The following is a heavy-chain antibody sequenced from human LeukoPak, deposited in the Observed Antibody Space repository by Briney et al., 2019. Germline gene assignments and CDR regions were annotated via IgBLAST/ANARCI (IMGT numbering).Heavy chain of an antibody. CDR3: ARGPNLCRTSWYFDY. CDR1: GGSISSDNYY. CDR2: IYISGST. Sequence: SETLSVSCTVSGGSISSDNYYWSWIRQPAGKGLEWIGRIYISGSTNYNPSLKSRVTISVDTSKTQFSLKLSSVTAADTAVYYCARGPNLCRTSWYFDYWGQGTLVTVSS. J-gene: IGHJ4*02. V-gene: IGHV4-61*02. D-gene: IGHD6-13*01.